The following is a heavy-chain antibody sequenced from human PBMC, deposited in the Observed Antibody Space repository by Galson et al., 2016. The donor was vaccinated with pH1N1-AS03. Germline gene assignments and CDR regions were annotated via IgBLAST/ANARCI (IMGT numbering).Heavy chain of an antibody. D-gene: IGHD3-16*01. Sequence: ETLSLTCTVSGGSISTSSYYWGWTRQAPGKGLEWVSVIYGGGDTFYADSVKGRFTISRDNSKNTVYLQMNSLRVEDTAVYYCAREPWGSTQGEYWGQGTLVTVSS. V-gene: IGHV3-53*01. CDR3: AREPWGSTQGEY. CDR2: IYGGGDT. CDR1: GGSISTSSYY. J-gene: IGHJ4*02.